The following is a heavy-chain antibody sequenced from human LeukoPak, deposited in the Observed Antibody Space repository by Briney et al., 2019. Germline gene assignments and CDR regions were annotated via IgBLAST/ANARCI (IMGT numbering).Heavy chain of an antibody. D-gene: IGHD6-19*01. CDR2: IIPILGIA. CDR3: ARVAVEGYNWFDP. CDR1: GGTFSSYA. Sequence: SVKVSCKASGGTFSSYAISWVRQAPGQGLEWMGRIIPILGIANYAQKFQGRVTITADKSTSTAYMELSSLRSEDTAVYYCARVAVEGYNWFDPWRQGTLVTVSS. J-gene: IGHJ5*02. V-gene: IGHV1-69*04.